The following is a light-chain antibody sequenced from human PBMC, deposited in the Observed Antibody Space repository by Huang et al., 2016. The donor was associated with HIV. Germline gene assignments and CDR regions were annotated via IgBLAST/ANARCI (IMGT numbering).Light chain of an antibody. CDR3: HQYYNTRYT. J-gene: IGKJ2*01. V-gene: IGKV4-1*01. CDR1: QSILYSSNNKNY. Sequence: DIVMTQSPDSLAVSLGERATINCKSSQSILYSSNNKNYLSWEQQKPGQSPKLLISLASTRESGVPDRFSGSGFGTDFTLTISSLQVEDVAVYYCHQYYNTRYTFGQGTKLEIK. CDR2: LAS.